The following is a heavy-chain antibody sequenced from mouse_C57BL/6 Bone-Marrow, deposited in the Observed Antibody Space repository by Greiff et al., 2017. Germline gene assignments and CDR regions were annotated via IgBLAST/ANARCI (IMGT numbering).Heavy chain of an antibody. V-gene: IGHV5-6*01. CDR1: GFTFSSYG. CDR3: ARHLYGYDAMDY. J-gene: IGHJ4*01. CDR2: ISRGGSYT. D-gene: IGHD1-1*01. Sequence: VQLQQSGGDLVKPGGSLKLSCAASGFTFSSYGMSWVRQTPDKRLEWVATISRGGSYTYYPDSVKGRFTISRDNAKNTLYLQMSSLKSEDTAMYYCARHLYGYDAMDYWGQGTSVTVSS.